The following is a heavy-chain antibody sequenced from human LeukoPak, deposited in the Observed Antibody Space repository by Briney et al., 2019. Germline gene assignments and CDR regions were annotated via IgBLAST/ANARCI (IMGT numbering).Heavy chain of an antibody. J-gene: IGHJ2*01. CDR2: TSGSGGQA. Sequence: GGSLRLSCAASGFTFSSYGMSWVRQAPGKGLEWVSATSGSGGQANYADSVKGRFTISRDNSKNTLYLQLNSLRAEDTAIYYCAKVGGRDGDYWYFDLWGRGTLVTVSS. CDR3: AKVGGRDGDYWYFDL. D-gene: IGHD4-17*01. V-gene: IGHV3-23*01. CDR1: GFTFSSYG.